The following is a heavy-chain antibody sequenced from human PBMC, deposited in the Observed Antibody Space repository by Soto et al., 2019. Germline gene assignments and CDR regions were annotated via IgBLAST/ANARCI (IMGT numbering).Heavy chain of an antibody. CDR1: GYTNTVLS. D-gene: IGHD6-6*01. Sequence: ASVKVSCKISGYTNTVLSIHWVRQDPGKGLEWMGGFDPEEGKTVYAQRFQGRLTMTGDTSTDTRYMELHSLTSDDTAVYYCAIKLGYFDYWGQGTLVTVSS. CDR2: FDPEEGKT. J-gene: IGHJ4*02. CDR3: AIKLGYFDY. V-gene: IGHV1-24*01.